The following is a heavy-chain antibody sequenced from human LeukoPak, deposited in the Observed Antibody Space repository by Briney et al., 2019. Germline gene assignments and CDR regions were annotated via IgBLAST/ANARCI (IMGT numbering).Heavy chain of an antibody. Sequence: GGCLRLSCAASAFTFSNYWMSWVRQAPGKGLEWVANIKEDGSGINYVDSVKGRFTISRDNAKNSLYLQMNSLRVDDTAVYYCARDRGYSTFDYWGQGTLVTVSS. D-gene: IGHD4-23*01. V-gene: IGHV3-7*01. CDR2: IKEDGSGI. CDR1: AFTFSNYW. J-gene: IGHJ4*02. CDR3: ARDRGYSTFDY.